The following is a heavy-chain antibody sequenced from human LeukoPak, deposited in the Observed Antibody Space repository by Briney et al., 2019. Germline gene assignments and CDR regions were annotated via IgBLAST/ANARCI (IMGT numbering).Heavy chain of an antibody. D-gene: IGHD3-22*01. V-gene: IGHV5-51*01. J-gene: IGHJ4*02. CDR1: GYSFTNYW. CDR3: ARRSSGKYSDY. CDR2: IYPGDSDT. Sequence: GESLKISCKGSGYSFTNYWIGWVRQMPGEGLEWMGIIYPGDSDTRYSPSFQGQVTISADKSISTAYLQWSSLKASDTAIYYCARRSSGKYSDYWGQGTQVTVSS.